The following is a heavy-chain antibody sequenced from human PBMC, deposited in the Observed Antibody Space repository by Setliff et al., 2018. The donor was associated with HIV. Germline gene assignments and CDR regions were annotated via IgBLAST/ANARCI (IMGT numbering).Heavy chain of an antibody. CDR3: AISYGGRSWARLDY. V-gene: IGHV5-51*01. Sequence: PGESLKISCQGSGYIFTSYWIGWVRQMPGKGLEWMGIIYPRDSDTKYSPSFQGQVTISADKAINTAYLQWMSLKASDTAMYYCAISYGGRSWARLDYWGRGTLVTVSS. CDR1: GYIFTSYW. CDR2: IYPRDSDT. J-gene: IGHJ4*02. D-gene: IGHD4-17*01.